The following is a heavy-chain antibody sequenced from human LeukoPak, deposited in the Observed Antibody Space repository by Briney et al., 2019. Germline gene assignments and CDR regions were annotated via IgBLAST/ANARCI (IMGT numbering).Heavy chain of an antibody. Sequence: PSETLSLTCTVSGGSISSSSYYWGWIRQPPGKGLEWIGSIYYSGSTYYNPSLKSRVTISVDTSKNQFSLKLSSVTAADTAVYYCARHRLKRVATINRLNWFDPWGQGTLVTVSS. J-gene: IGHJ5*02. CDR1: GGSISSSSYY. CDR2: IYYSGST. V-gene: IGHV4-39*01. CDR3: ARHRLKRVATINRLNWFDP. D-gene: IGHD5-12*01.